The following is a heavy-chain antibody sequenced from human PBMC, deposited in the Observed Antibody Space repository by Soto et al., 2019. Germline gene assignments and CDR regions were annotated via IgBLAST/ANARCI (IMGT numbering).Heavy chain of an antibody. V-gene: IGHV4-59*08. D-gene: IGHD2-15*01. CDR2: T. J-gene: IGHJ4*02. CDR3: ARHPPGYCSGGSCYSPYYFDY. CDR1: GGSISSYY. Sequence: SETLSLTCTVSGGSISSYYWSWIRQPPGKGLEWIGTNYNPSLKSRVTISVDTSKNQFSLKLISVTAADTAVYYCARHPPGYCSGGSCYSPYYFDYWGQGTLVTVSS.